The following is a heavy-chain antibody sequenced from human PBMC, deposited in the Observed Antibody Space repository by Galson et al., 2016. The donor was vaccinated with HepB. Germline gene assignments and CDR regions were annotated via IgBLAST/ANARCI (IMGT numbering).Heavy chain of an antibody. CDR3: ARSSSIQGKFAF. V-gene: IGHV5-51*01. CDR1: GYSFTNFW. CDR2: IYPGDSDS. D-gene: IGHD5-18*01. Sequence: QSGAEVKKSGESLKIPCSTSGYSFTNFWIAWVRQMPGKGLEWMGIIYPGDSDSRYSPSFQGQAIMSADTSVSTAYLTWNSLKASDTAMYYCARSSSIQGKFAFWGQGTLVTVSS. J-gene: IGHJ4*02.